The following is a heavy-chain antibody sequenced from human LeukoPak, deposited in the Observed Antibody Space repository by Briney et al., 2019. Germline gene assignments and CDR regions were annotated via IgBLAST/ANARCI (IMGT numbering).Heavy chain of an antibody. CDR3: ARHPWLQHPFYD. V-gene: IGHV5-51*01. J-gene: IGHJ4*02. CDR2: IYPGDSAT. CDR1: GYSFTSYW. D-gene: IGHD5-24*01. Sequence: GEPLKISCEGSGYSFTSYWIGWVRQMPGKGLEWMGIIYPGDSATRYSPSFQGQVTISADKSISTAYLQWSSLKASDTAMYYCARHPWLQHPFYDWGQGTLVTVSS.